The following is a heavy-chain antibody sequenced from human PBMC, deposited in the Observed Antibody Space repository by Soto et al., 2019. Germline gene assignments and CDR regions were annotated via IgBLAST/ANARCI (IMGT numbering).Heavy chain of an antibody. Sequence: SETLSLTCTVSGGSISSGGYYWSWIRQHPGKGLEWIGYIYYSGSTYYNPSLKSRVTISVDTSKNQFSLKLSSVTAADTAVYYCARADFIVVVPAAKGGWFDPWGQGTLVTVSS. CDR3: ARADFIVVVPAAKGGWFDP. J-gene: IGHJ5*02. D-gene: IGHD2-2*01. CDR2: IYYSGST. V-gene: IGHV4-31*03. CDR1: GGSISSGGYY.